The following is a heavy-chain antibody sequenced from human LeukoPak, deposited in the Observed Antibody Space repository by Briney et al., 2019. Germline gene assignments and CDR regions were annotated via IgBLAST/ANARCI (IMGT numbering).Heavy chain of an antibody. J-gene: IGHJ4*02. CDR1: GYTFTGYY. D-gene: IGHD2-2*01. V-gene: IGHV1-2*02. Sequence: ASVKVSCKASGYTFTGYYMHWVRQAPGQGLEWMGWINPNSGGTNYAQKFQGRVTMTRDTSISTAYMELSRLRPDDTAVYYCARAPNRLVVPAAIEDYWGQGTLVTVSS. CDR2: INPNSGGT. CDR3: ARAPNRLVVPAAIEDY.